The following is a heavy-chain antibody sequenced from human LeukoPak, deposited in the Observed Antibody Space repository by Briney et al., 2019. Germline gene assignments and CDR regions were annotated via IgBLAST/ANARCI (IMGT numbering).Heavy chain of an antibody. V-gene: IGHV4-39*07. CDR1: GGSISSSSYY. J-gene: IGHJ4*02. D-gene: IGHD3-22*01. CDR3: ARTLITMIVVDGGKPYYFDY. CDR2: IYYSGST. Sequence: SETLSLTCTVSGGSISSSSYYWGWIRQPPGKGLEWIGSIYYSGSTYYNPSLKSRVTISVDTSKNQFSLKLSSVTAADTAVYYCARTLITMIVVDGGKPYYFDYWGQGTLVTVSS.